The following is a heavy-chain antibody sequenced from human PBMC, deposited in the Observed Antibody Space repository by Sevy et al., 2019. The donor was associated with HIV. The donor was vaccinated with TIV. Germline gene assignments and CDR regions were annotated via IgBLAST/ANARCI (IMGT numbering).Heavy chain of an antibody. Sequence: GVSLRLSYAASGFTFSSYWMIWVRQAPGKGLEWVANIKQDGSEKYYVDSVKGRFTISRDNAKNSLYLQMNSLRAEDTAVYYCARDFYSYGLEYWGQGTLVTVSS. V-gene: IGHV3-7*03. CDR1: GFTFSSYW. CDR2: IKQDGSEK. D-gene: IGHD3-10*01. CDR3: ARDFYSYGLEY. J-gene: IGHJ4*02.